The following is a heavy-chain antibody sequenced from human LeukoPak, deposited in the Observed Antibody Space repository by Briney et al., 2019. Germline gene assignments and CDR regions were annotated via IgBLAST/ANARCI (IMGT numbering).Heavy chain of an antibody. D-gene: IGHD4-17*01. CDR1: GGTFSSYA. Sequence: GALVKVSCMASGGTFSSYAISWVRQAPGQGLEWMGGIIPIFGTANYAQKFQGRVTITADKSTSTAYMELSSLRSEDTAVYYCARGRYTVTNYYYYGMDVWGKGTTVTVSS. J-gene: IGHJ6*04. V-gene: IGHV1-69*06. CDR2: IIPIFGTA. CDR3: ARGRYTVTNYYYYGMDV.